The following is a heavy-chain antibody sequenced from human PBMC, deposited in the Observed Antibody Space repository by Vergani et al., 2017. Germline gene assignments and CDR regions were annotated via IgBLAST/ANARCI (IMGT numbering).Heavy chain of an antibody. CDR3: ARDPSDQFHXFDP. CDR1: GGSISSYY. D-gene: IGHD2-21*01. Sequence: QVQLQESGPGLVKPSETLSLTCTVSGGSISSYYWSWIRQPPGKGLEWIGYIYYSGSTNYNPSLKSRVTISVDTSKNQFSLKLSSVTAADTAVYYCARDPSDQFHXFDPWGQGTLVTVSS. V-gene: IGHV4-59*01. CDR2: IYYSGST. J-gene: IGHJ5*02.